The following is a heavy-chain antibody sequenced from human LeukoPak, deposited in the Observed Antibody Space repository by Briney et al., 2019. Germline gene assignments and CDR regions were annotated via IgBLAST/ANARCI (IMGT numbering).Heavy chain of an antibody. J-gene: IGHJ4*02. CDR1: GGSISSYY. Sequence: PSETLSLTCTVSGGSISSYYWSWIRQPPGKSLEWIGYIYYSGSTNYSGSTNYNPSLKSRVTISVDTSKNQFSLKLSSVTAADTAVYYCARGSRDGYNHYYWGQGTLVTVSS. V-gene: IGHV4-59*01. CDR3: ARGSRDGYNHYY. D-gene: IGHD5-24*01. CDR2: IYYSGSTNYSGST.